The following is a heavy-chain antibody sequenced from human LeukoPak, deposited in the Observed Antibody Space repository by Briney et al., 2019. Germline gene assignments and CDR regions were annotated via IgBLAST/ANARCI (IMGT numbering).Heavy chain of an antibody. CDR2: ISSSSSTI. D-gene: IGHD6-19*01. CDR3: GYGSGWIFDC. CDR1: GFTFSSYS. V-gene: IGHV3-48*01. J-gene: IGHJ4*02. Sequence: GGSLRLSCAASGFTFSSYSMNWVRQAPGKGLEWVSYISSSSSTIYYADSVKGRFTISRDNAKNSLYLQMNSLGAEDTAVYYCGYGSGWIFDCRGQGALVTVSS.